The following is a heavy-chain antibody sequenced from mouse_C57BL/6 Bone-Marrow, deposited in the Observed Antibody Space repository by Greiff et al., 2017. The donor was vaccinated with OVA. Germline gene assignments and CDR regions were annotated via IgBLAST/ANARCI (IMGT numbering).Heavy chain of an antibody. J-gene: IGHJ4*01. D-gene: IGHD3-3*01. CDR3: VRQGRYYAMDY. CDR2: IRSKSNNYAT. Sequence: EVKLQESGGGLVQPKGSLKLSCAASGFSFNTYAMNWVRQAPGKGLEWVARIRSKSNNYATYYADSVKDRFTISRDDSEIMLYLQMNNLKTEDTAMYYCVRQGRYYAMDYWGQGTSVTVSS. CDR1: GFSFNTYA. V-gene: IGHV10-1*01.